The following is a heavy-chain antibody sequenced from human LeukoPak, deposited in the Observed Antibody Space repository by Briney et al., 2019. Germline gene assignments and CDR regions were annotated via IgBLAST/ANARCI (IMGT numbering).Heavy chain of an antibody. CDR3: AKDSGNSGWYVDN. CDR1: GFTFSSYY. V-gene: IGHV3-23*01. J-gene: IGHJ4*02. D-gene: IGHD6-19*01. CDR2: STGGTT. Sequence: GGSLRLSCAASGFTFSSYYMTWVRQAPGKGLEWVSTSTGGTTYYADSVRGRFTISRDNSKNTVYLQMNSLRAEDTAVYYCAKDSGNSGWYVDNWGQGTLVTVSS.